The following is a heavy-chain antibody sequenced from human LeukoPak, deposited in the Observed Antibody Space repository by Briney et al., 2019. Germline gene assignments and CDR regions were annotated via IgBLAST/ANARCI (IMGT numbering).Heavy chain of an antibody. J-gene: IGHJ4*02. CDR2: IRYDGSNK. Sequence: GGSLRLSCAASVFTFSSYGMHWVRQAPGKGLQWVAFIRYDGSNKYYADSVKGRFTISRDNSKNTLYLQMNSLRAEDTAVYYCAKMAMATTRPPNFDYWGQGTLVTVSS. D-gene: IGHD5-24*01. V-gene: IGHV3-30*02. CDR3: AKMAMATTRPPNFDY. CDR1: VFTFSSYG.